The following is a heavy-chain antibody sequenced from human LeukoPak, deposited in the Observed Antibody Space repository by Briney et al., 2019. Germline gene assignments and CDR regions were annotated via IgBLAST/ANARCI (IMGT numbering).Heavy chain of an antibody. Sequence: SETLSLTCAVYGGSFSGYYWSWIRQPPGKGLEWIGEINHSGSTNYNPSLKSRVTISVDTSKNQFSLKLSSVTAADTAVYYCARGKGRRPASGPTDYWGQGTLVTVSS. CDR1: GGSFSGYY. CDR2: INHSGST. D-gene: IGHD3-3*01. V-gene: IGHV4-34*01. J-gene: IGHJ4*02. CDR3: ARGKGRRPASGPTDY.